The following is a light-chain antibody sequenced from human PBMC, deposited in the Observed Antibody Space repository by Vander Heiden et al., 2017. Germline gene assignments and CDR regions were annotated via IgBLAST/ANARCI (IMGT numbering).Light chain of an antibody. CDR2: GSS. V-gene: IGKV3-20*01. CDR1: QSVPSSY. J-gene: IGKJ1*01. Sequence: EIVLTQSPDTLSLSPGERATLSCRTSQSVPSSYLAWYQQRPGQPPRLLIYGSSNRASGIADRFIGSGSGTLFTLTISRLEPEDFVVYFCHQYGNSPRTFGQGTRVEVK. CDR3: HQYGNSPRT.